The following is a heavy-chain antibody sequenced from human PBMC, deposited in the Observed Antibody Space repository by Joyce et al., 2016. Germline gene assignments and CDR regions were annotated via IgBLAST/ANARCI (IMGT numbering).Heavy chain of an antibody. Sequence: QVQLQQWGTGLLKPSETLSLTCAADDGSFSSRFWSWIRQAPGQGLEWIGQIDRRGPTTDNPAFSSRVTISLDMPQNHLSLRLTSVTAADTAIYYCAPHCDGNACYFRFDPWGQGTLVTVSS. D-gene: IGHD2-15*01. V-gene: IGHV4-34*01. CDR3: APHCDGNACYFRFDP. J-gene: IGHJ5*02. CDR1: DGSFSSRF. CDR2: IDRRGPT.